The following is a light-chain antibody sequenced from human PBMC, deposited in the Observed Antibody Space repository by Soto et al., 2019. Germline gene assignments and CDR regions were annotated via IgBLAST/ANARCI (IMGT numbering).Light chain of an antibody. Sequence: QSALTQPASVSGSPGQSITISCTGTSSDVGDYNYVSWYQQFTGKAPKVMIFEVSHRASGVSNRFSGSKSDTTASLTISGLQAEDEADYYCSSYTSSNIYVFGTGTKVTVL. J-gene: IGLJ1*01. CDR3: SSYTSSNIYV. CDR1: SSDVGDYNY. V-gene: IGLV2-14*01. CDR2: EVS.